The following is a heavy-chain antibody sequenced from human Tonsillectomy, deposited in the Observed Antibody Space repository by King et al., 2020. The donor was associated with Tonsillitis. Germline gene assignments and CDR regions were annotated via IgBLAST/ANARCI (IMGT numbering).Heavy chain of an antibody. CDR3: TGEVVVGTTMDDY. Sequence: VQLVESGGGLVKPGRSLRLSCTASGFTFGDYAMSWFRQAPGKGLEWVGFIRSKAYGGTTEYAASVKGRFTISRDDSKSIAYLQMNSLKTEDTAVYYCTGEVVVGTTMDDYWGQGTLVTVSS. D-gene: IGHD2-2*01. V-gene: IGHV3-49*05. J-gene: IGHJ4*02. CDR2: IRSKAYGGTT. CDR1: GFTFGDYA.